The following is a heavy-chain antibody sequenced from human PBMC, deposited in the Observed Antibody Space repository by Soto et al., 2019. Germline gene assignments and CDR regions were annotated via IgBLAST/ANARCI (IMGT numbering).Heavy chain of an antibody. D-gene: IGHD3-9*01. CDR3: ARDGPIYDILSARYFYGMDG. CDR2: INGGNGNT. Sequence: ASVKVSCKATGYTFRNYAMHWVRQAPGQGLEWMGWINGGNGNTKYSQKFQGRVTITRDTSASTAYMELSSLRSEDTAVYYCARDGPIYDILSARYFYGMDGWGQGTTVTVS. V-gene: IGHV1-3*01. J-gene: IGHJ6*02. CDR1: GYTFRNYA.